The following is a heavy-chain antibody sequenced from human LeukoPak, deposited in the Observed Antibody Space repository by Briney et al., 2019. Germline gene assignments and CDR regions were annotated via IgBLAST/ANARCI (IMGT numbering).Heavy chain of an antibody. CDR1: GYSFTSHW. D-gene: IGHD6-13*01. CDR3: ARHPIAAGGAYNWFDP. CDR2: IYPRDSNT. V-gene: IGHV5-51*01. J-gene: IGHJ5*02. Sequence: GESLKISCKGSGYGSGYSFTSHWIAWVRQLPGKGLEWMGIIYPRDSNTIYSPSFQGQVTISVDTSINTAYLQWISLKASDTAMYYCARHPIAAGGAYNWFDPWGQGTLVTVSS.